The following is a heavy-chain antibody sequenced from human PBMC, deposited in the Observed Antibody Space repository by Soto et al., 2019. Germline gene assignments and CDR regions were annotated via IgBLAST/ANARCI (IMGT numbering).Heavy chain of an antibody. V-gene: IGHV1-18*01. Sequence: ASVKVSCKASGYTFTSYGISWVRQAPGQGLEWMGWISAYNGNTNYAQKLQGRVTVTTDTSTSTAYMELRSLRSDDTAVYYCARVATVTTFGWFDPWGQGTLVTVSS. D-gene: IGHD4-4*01. CDR2: ISAYNGNT. CDR3: ARVATVTTFGWFDP. CDR1: GYTFTSYG. J-gene: IGHJ5*02.